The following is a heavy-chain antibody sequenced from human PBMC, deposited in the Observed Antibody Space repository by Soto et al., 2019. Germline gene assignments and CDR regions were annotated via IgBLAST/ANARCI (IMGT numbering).Heavy chain of an antibody. J-gene: IGHJ3*02. CDR3: ARDRWLRVFDI. CDR1: GGSFSGYY. CDR2: INHSGST. V-gene: IGHV4-34*01. D-gene: IGHD5-12*01. Sequence: SETLSLTCAVCGGSFSGYYWSWIRQPPGKGLEWIGEINHSGSTNYNPSLKSRVTISVDTSKNQFSLKLSSVTAADTAVYYCARDRWLRVFDIWGQGTMVTVSS.